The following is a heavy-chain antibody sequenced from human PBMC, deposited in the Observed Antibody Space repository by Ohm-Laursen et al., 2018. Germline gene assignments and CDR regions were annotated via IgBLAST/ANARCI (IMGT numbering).Heavy chain of an antibody. V-gene: IGHV1-69*06. CDR3: ARESFAGSNSFDY. Sequence: ASVKVSCKASGGTFSSYAISWVRQAPGQGLEWMGGIIPIFGTANYAQKFQGRVTITADKSASTAYMELSSLRSEDTAVYYCARESFAGSNSFDYWGQGTLVTVSS. D-gene: IGHD3-16*01. CDR2: IIPIFGTA. J-gene: IGHJ4*02. CDR1: GGTFSSYA.